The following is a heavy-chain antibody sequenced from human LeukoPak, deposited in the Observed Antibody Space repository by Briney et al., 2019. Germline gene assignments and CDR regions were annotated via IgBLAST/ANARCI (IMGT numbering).Heavy chain of an antibody. Sequence: GGSLRLSCAASGFTFSSKGMHWVRQTPGKGLEWVSSIDFDGSDTRYADSVTGRFTISRDNAKNTLYLQMNSLRAEDTAVYYCARDPRTAFDVWGQGTMVTVSS. CDR1: GFTFSSKG. CDR3: ARDPRTAFDV. CDR2: IDFDGSDT. J-gene: IGHJ3*01. V-gene: IGHV3-74*01.